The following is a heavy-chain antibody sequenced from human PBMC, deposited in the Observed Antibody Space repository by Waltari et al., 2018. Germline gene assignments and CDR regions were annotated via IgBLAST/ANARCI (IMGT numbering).Heavy chain of an antibody. V-gene: IGHV3-23*01. Sequence: EVQLLESGGGLVQPGGSLRLSCAASGFTFSSYAMSWGSQAPGKGLELVSAISGSGGSTYYADSVKGRFTISRDNSKNTLYLQMNSLRAEDTAVYYCAKYYRIRQLVRTYFDYWGQGTLVTVSS. CDR1: GFTFSSYA. CDR2: ISGSGGST. D-gene: IGHD6-6*01. J-gene: IGHJ4*02. CDR3: AKYYRIRQLVRTYFDY.